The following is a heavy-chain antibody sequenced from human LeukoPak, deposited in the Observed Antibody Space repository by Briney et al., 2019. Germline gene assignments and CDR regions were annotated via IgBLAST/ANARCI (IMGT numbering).Heavy chain of an antibody. Sequence: PSQTLSLTCAVSGGSFSSGGYCWSWIRHHPGKGLEWLACISYSGIAYYNPSLKSRLTISVDTSKNQFSLELSSVTAADTALYYCARVLYDYYFDYWGQGSLVTVSP. V-gene: IGHV4-31*11. CDR1: GGSFSSGGYC. D-gene: IGHD2/OR15-2a*01. CDR2: ISYSGIA. CDR3: ARVLYDYYFDY. J-gene: IGHJ4*02.